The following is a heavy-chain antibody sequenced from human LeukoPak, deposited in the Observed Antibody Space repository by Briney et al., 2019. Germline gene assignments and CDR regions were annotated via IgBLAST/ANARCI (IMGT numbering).Heavy chain of an antibody. CDR1: GGSFSGYY. Sequence: SSETLSLTCAVYGGSFSGYYWSWIRQPPGKGLEWIGEINHSGSTNYNPSLKSRVTISVDTSKNQFSLKLSSVTAADTAVYYCARGAYNDFWSGYSPFDYWGQGTLVAVSS. CDR2: INHSGST. J-gene: IGHJ4*02. V-gene: IGHV4-34*01. D-gene: IGHD3-3*01. CDR3: ARGAYNDFWSGYSPFDY.